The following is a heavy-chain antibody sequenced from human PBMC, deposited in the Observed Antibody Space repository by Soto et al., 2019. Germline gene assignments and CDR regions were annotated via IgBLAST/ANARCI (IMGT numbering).Heavy chain of an antibody. Sequence: PGGSLRLSCAASGFTFSSYAMSWVRQAPGKGLEWVSAISGSGGSTCYADSVKGRFTISRDNSKNTLYLQMNSLRAEDTAVYYCAKSGLGRYLSDYYMDVWGKGTTVTVSS. J-gene: IGHJ6*03. CDR2: ISGSGGST. V-gene: IGHV3-23*01. CDR3: AKSGLGRYLSDYYMDV. D-gene: IGHD1-1*01. CDR1: GFTFSSYA.